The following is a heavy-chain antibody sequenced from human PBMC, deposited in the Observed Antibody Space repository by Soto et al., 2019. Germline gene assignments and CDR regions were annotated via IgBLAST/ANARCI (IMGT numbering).Heavy chain of an antibody. Sequence: SVEVSCTAPGGTCSSSGIRWVGQGSGQGHERMGGIIPIFGTANYAQKFQGRVTITADESTSTAYMELSSLRSEDTAVYYCARERGLRAVVATIATTSGMYVWGQEDALTVSS. CDR3: ARERGLRAVVATIATTSGMYV. D-gene: IGHD6-19*01. V-gene: IGHV1-69*13. J-gene: IGHJ6*02. CDR2: IIPIFGTA. CDR1: GGTCSSSG.